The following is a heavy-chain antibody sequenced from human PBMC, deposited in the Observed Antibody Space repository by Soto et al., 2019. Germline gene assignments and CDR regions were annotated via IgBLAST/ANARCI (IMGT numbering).Heavy chain of an antibody. CDR3: ARDPTWIQLSFDY. D-gene: IGHD5-18*01. Sequence: GSLRLSCAASGFTFSSYSMNWVRQAPGKGLEWVSSISSSSSYIYHADSVKGRFTISRDNAKNSLYLQMNSLRAEDTAVYYCARDPTWIQLSFDYWGQGTLVTVSS. V-gene: IGHV3-21*01. CDR1: GFTFSSYS. CDR2: ISSSSSYI. J-gene: IGHJ4*02.